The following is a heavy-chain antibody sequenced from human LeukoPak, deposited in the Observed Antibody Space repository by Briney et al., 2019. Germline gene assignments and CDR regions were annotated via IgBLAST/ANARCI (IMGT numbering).Heavy chain of an antibody. CDR3: ARDLGYRDTKYYFDS. V-gene: IGHV3-30*13. D-gene: IGHD2-8*01. CDR2: ISYDGNRK. J-gene: IGHJ4*02. CDR1: GFRFSSYS. Sequence: GRSLRLSCESSGFRFSSYSIHWVRQTPDRGLEWVAVISYDGNRKEYADSVKGRFSLSRDNSRERLYLQMNSPRHEDTGMYYCARDLGYRDTKYYFDSWGQGTLVTVSS.